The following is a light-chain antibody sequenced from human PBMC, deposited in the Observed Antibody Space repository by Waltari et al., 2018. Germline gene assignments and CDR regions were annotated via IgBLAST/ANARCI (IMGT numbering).Light chain of an antibody. J-gene: IGLJ3*02. Sequence: SHELTQPPSVSVSPGQTARITCPGDALPTKYHYWYQQKSGQAPVMIIYEDNKRPSGIPERFSDSSSGTLATLTVSGAVVEDEGDYYCYSTDSSSFPLFGGGTRLTVL. CDR2: EDN. V-gene: IGLV3-10*01. CDR3: YSTDSSSFPL. CDR1: ALPTKY.